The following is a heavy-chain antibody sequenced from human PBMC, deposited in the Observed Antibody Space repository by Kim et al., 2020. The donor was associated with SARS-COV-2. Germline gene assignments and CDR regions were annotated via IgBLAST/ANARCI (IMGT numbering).Heavy chain of an antibody. D-gene: IGHD3-3*01. CDR3: ASLSFDFWSGYKTNYYGMDV. Sequence: SETLSLTCTVSGGSISSGGYYWSWIRQHPGKGLEWIGYIYYSGSTYYNPSLKSRVTISVDTSKNQFSLKLSSVTAADTAVYYCASLSFDFWSGYKTNYYGMDVWGQGTTVTVSS. V-gene: IGHV4-31*03. CDR2: IYYSGST. CDR1: GGSISSGGYY. J-gene: IGHJ6*02.